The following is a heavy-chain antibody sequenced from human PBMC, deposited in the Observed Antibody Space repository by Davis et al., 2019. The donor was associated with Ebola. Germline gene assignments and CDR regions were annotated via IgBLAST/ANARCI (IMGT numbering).Heavy chain of an antibody. CDR2: IYYSGST. CDR1: GGSISSYY. CDR3: ATGAYYGSGYYFDY. D-gene: IGHD3-10*01. J-gene: IGHJ4*02. Sequence: MPSETLSLTCTVSGGSISSYYWSWIRQPPGKGLEWIGYIYYSGSTNYNPSLKSRVTISVDKSKNQFSLKLSSVTAADTAVYYWATGAYYGSGYYFDYWGQGTLVTVSS. V-gene: IGHV4-59*08.